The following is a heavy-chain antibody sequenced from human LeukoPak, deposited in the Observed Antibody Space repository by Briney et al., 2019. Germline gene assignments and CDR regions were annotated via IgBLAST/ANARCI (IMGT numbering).Heavy chain of an antibody. Sequence: SVKVSCKASGGTFSSYAISWVRRAPGQGLEWMGRIIPIFGTANYAQKFQGRVTITTDESTSTAYMELSSLRSEDTAVYYCARDMGYYGSGTFDYWGQGTLVTVSS. D-gene: IGHD3-10*01. CDR3: ARDMGYYGSGTFDY. CDR2: IIPIFGTA. J-gene: IGHJ4*02. V-gene: IGHV1-69*05. CDR1: GGTFSSYA.